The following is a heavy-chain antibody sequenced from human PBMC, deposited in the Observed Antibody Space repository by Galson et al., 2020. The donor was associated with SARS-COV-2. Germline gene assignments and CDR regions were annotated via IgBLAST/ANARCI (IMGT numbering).Heavy chain of an antibody. CDR1: GFTFDDYT. D-gene: IGHD3-10*01. V-gene: IGHV3-43*01. Sequence: GESLKISCAASGFTFDDYTMHWVLQAPGKGLEWVSLISWDGGSTYYADAVKGRFTISRDNSKNSLYLQMNSLRTEDTALYYCAKAGRWFGGLLHFDYWGQGTLVTVSS. CDR3: AKAGRWFGGLLHFDY. J-gene: IGHJ4*02. CDR2: ISWDGGST.